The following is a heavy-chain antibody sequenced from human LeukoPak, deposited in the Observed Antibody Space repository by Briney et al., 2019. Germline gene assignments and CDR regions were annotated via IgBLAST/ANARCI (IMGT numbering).Heavy chain of an antibody. Sequence: SETLSLTCTVSGGSISSYYWSWIRQPPGKGLEWIGYIYYSGSTNYNPPLKSRVTISVDTSKNQFSLKLSSVTAADTAVYYCARSTLPDRNWFDPWGQGTLVTVSS. CDR1: GGSISSYY. J-gene: IGHJ5*02. CDR2: IYYSGST. CDR3: ARSTLPDRNWFDP. V-gene: IGHV4-59*01.